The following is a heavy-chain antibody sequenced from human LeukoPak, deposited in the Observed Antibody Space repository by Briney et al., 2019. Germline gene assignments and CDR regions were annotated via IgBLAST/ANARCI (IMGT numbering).Heavy chain of an antibody. J-gene: IGHJ4*02. CDR2: ICYSGST. V-gene: IGHV4-59*12. CDR3: ARAWAVAGRFDY. Sequence: PSETLSLTCTVSGGSISSYYWSWIRQPAGKGLEWIGYICYSGSTNYNPSLKSRVTISVDTSKNQFSLKLSSVTAADTAVYYCARAWAVAGRFDYWGQGTLVTVSS. CDR1: GGSISSYY. D-gene: IGHD6-19*01.